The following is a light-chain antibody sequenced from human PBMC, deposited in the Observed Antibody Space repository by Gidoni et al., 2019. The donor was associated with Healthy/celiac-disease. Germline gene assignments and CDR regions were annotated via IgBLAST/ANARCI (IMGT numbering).Light chain of an antibody. V-gene: IGKV3-15*01. CDR1: QSVSSN. CDR3: QQYNNWRT. CDR2: GAS. J-gene: IGKJ1*01. Sequence: PATLSVSPGERATLSCRASQSVSSNLAWYQQKPGQAPRLLIYGASTRATGIPARFSGSGSGTEFTLTISSLQSEDFAVYYCQQYNNWRTFGQGTKVEIK.